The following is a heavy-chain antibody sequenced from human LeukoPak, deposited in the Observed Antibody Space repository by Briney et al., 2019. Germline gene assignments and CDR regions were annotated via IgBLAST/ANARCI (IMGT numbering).Heavy chain of an antibody. V-gene: IGHV3-66*01. Sequence: GGSLRLSCAASGFTVSSNYMNWVRQAPGKGLEWVSVIYTGDNTYYADSVKGRFTISRDNAKNSLYLQMNSLRAEDTAVYYCARLAWGSGSYYLDYWGQGTLVTVSS. J-gene: IGHJ4*02. D-gene: IGHD3-10*01. CDR1: GFTVSSNY. CDR2: IYTGDNT. CDR3: ARLAWGSGSYYLDY.